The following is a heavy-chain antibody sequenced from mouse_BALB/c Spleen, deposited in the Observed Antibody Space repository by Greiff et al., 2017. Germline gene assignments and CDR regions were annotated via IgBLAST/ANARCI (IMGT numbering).Heavy chain of an antibody. Sequence: EVQLVESGTVLARPGASVKMSCKASGYSFTSYWMHWVKQRPGQGLEWMGAIYPGNSDTSYNQKFKGKAKLTAVTSASTAYMELSSLTNEDSAVYYCTRPHGGYYLFAYWGQGTLVTVSA. CDR1: GYSFTSYW. D-gene: IGHD2-3*01. CDR3: TRPHGGYYLFAY. J-gene: IGHJ3*01. V-gene: IGHV1-5*01. CDR2: IYPGNSDT.